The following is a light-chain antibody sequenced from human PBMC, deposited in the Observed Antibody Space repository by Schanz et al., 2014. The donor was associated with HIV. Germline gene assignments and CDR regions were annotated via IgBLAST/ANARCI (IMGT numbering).Light chain of an antibody. J-gene: IGLJ2*01. V-gene: IGLV1-40*01. CDR3: ATWDISRNGPV. CDR1: SSNIGAGHD. Sequence: QSVLTQPPSVSGAPGQRVTISCTGNSSNIGAGHDVHWYQQLPGTAPRLLIRNNDVRPSGVTDRFSGSKSGTSASLVISGLQSEDEADYFCATWDISRNGPVFGGGTKLTVL. CDR2: NND.